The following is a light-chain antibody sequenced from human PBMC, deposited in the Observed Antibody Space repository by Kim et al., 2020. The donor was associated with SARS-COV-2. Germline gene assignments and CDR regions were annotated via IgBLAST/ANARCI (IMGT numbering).Light chain of an antibody. Sequence: SASTGDRVTITCRARQGISSYLAWYKQKPGKAPKLLIYAASTLRSGVPSGFSGSGTGTDFTLTISCLQSEDFATYYCQQDYSYPYTFGPGTKLEI. CDR2: AAS. CDR3: QQDYSYPYT. V-gene: IGKV1-8*01. J-gene: IGKJ2*01. CDR1: QGISSY.